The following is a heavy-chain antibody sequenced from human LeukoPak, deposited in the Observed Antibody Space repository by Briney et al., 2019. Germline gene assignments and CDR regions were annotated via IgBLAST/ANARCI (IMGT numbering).Heavy chain of an antibody. CDR1: GFTFSSYW. V-gene: IGHV3-7*03. D-gene: IGHD3-10*01. CDR3: AKYSVLWFGELWPWFDP. J-gene: IGHJ5*02. CDR2: IKQDGSEK. Sequence: PGGSLRLSCAASGFTFSSYWMSWVRQAPGKGLEWVANIKQDGSEKYYVDSVKGRFTISRDNAKNSLYLQMNSLRAEDTAVYYCAKYSVLWFGELWPWFDPWGQGTLVTVSS.